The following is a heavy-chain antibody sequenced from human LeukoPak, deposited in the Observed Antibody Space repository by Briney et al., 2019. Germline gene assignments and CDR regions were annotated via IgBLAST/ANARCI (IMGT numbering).Heavy chain of an antibody. CDR3: AREEGSYPESLDY. V-gene: IGHV1-2*02. Sequence: ASVNVSCTASGYTFTGYYIHWVRQAPGQGLGWMGWINPNSGDTNYAQKFQGRVTMTRDTSISTAYMELNRLTSDDTAVYYCAREEGSYPESLDYWGQGTLVTVSS. J-gene: IGHJ4*02. CDR1: GYTFTGYY. D-gene: IGHD1-26*01. CDR2: INPNSGDT.